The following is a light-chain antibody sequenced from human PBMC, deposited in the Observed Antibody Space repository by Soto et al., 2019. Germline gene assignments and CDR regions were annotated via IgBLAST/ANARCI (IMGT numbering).Light chain of an antibody. Sequence: DVQMTQSPSSLSASVGDSVTITCRSSQTVKTYLNWYQHKPGKAPQLLIYASSRLQTGVASRFSGSGSGTYFNVTLCSLQPEDFLNYYCKQTSTHPGTFGQGNKVEIK. CDR2: ASS. CDR3: KQTSTHPGT. CDR1: QTVKTY. V-gene: IGKV1-39*01. J-gene: IGKJ1*01.